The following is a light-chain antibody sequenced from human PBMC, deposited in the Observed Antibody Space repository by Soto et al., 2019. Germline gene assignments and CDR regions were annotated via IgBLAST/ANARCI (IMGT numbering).Light chain of an antibody. V-gene: IGKV1-5*01. CDR2: DAS. CDR3: QQYNNYSPWT. CDR1: QSIISW. J-gene: IGKJ1*01. Sequence: DIQMTQSPSTLTASVGYRVTITGRASQSIISWLAWYQQKPRKAPKLLIYDASSLESGVPSRFSGSGSGTEFTLTISSLQPDDFATYYCQQYNNYSPWTFGQGTKVEIK.